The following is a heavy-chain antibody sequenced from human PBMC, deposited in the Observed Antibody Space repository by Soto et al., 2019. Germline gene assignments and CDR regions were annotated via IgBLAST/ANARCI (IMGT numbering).Heavy chain of an antibody. J-gene: IGHJ3*02. CDR1: GGSISNYY. CDR3: VRDQQGRAFDI. Sequence: SETLSLTCTVSGGSISNYYWSWIRQPPGKGLQWIGYISYSGSTSYNPSLKSRVSMSVDTSKNRLSLHLRSVTAADAAVYFCVRDQQGRAFDIWGQGTMVTVSS. CDR2: ISYSGST. V-gene: IGHV4-59*03.